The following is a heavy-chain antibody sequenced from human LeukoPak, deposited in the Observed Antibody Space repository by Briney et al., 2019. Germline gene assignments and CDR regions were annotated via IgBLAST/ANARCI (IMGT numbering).Heavy chain of an antibody. CDR3: ARDGPYGDYVGYFDY. CDR2: IIPILGMA. Sequence: SVKVSCKASGGTFSSYAISWVRQAPGQGLEWMGRIIPILGMANYAQKFQGRVTITADKSTSTAYMELSSLRSEDTAVYYCARDGPYGDYVGYFDYWGQGTLVTVSS. D-gene: IGHD4-17*01. V-gene: IGHV1-69*04. CDR1: GGTFSSYA. J-gene: IGHJ4*02.